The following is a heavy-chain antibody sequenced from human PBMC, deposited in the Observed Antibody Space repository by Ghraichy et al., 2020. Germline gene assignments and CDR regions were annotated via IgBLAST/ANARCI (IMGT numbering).Heavy chain of an antibody. CDR1: GLSVSTNS. V-gene: IGHV3-53*01. CDR2: IHSDTTT. Sequence: GALRLSCAASGLSVSTNSMSWVRQAPGRGLEWVSIIHSDTTTYYADSVRGRFTISRDNSKNTLYLQMNSLRVEDTAVYYCAKDMYYYENNGGSAAFDLWGQGTTVTVSS. D-gene: IGHD3-22*01. CDR3: AKDMYYYENNGGSAAFDL. J-gene: IGHJ3*01.